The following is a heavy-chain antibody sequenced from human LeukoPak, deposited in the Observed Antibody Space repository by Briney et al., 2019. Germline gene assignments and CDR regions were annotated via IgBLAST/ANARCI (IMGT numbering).Heavy chain of an antibody. V-gene: IGHV3-33*01. Sequence: GGSLTLSCAASGFTFSSYGMHWVRPAPGKGLEWVAVIWYDGSNKYYADSVKGRFTISRDNSKNTLYLQMNSLRAEDTAVYYCARGPYYGDYVFDYWGQGTLVTVSS. J-gene: IGHJ4*02. CDR2: IWYDGSNK. CDR1: GFTFSSYG. D-gene: IGHD4-17*01. CDR3: ARGPYYGDYVFDY.